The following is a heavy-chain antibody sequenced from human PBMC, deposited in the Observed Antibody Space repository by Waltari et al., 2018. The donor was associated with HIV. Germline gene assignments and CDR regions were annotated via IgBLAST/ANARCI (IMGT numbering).Heavy chain of an antibody. V-gene: IGHV1-18*01. Sequence: QGHLVQSGAEMRKHGASVKVSCEASGYMFTNFGISWVRQAPGQGLEWMGRISNYNGNTNYAQKVRGRVTMTTDPAVSTAYMELRTLKSDDTATYYCAREGTFDIWGQGTMVTVSS. CDR2: ISNYNGNT. J-gene: IGHJ3*02. CDR1: GYMFTNFG. CDR3: AREGTFDI.